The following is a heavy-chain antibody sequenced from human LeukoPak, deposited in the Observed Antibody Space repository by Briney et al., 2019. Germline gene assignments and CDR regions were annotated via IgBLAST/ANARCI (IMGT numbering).Heavy chain of an antibody. V-gene: IGHV3-30*04. CDR2: ISYDGSNK. CDR3: ARDFIAVALYYYGMDV. D-gene: IGHD6-19*01. J-gene: IGHJ6*02. CDR1: GFPLSSYA. Sequence: GGSLRLSCAASGFPLSSYAMHWVRKAPGKGLEGVAVISYDGSNKYYADSVKGRFTISRGDSKNTLYLQMNSLRAEDTAVYYCARDFIAVALYYYGMDVWGQGTTVTVSS.